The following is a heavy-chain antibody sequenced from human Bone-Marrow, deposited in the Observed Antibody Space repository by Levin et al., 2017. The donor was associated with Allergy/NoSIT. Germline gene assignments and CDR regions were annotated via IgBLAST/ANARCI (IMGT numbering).Heavy chain of an antibody. J-gene: IGHJ3*02. CDR2: INRDGSST. D-gene: IGHD2-2*01. CDR1: GFTFSSYW. V-gene: IGHV3-74*01. Sequence: SGGSLRLSCAASGFTFSSYWMHWVRQAPGKGLVWVSRINRDGSSTSYADSVKGRFTISRDNAKNTLYLQMNSLRAEDTAVYYCARDVWYCSSTCTLNDAFDTWGQGTMVTVSS. CDR3: ARDVWYCSSTCTLNDAFDT.